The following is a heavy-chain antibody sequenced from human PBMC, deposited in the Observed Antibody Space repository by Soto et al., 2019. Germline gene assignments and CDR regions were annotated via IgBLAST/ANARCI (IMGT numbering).Heavy chain of an antibody. V-gene: IGHV1-18*01. Sequence: EASVKVSCKVSGYTLTELSMHWVRQAPGQGLEWMGWISVYNGNTNNAQKFQGRITMTTDTSTSTTYMELRSLRSDDTAVYYCARVIGSKQGGAEYFDYWGQGTLVTVSS. D-gene: IGHD1-26*01. CDR2: ISVYNGNT. CDR1: GYTLTELS. J-gene: IGHJ4*02. CDR3: ARVIGSKQGGAEYFDY.